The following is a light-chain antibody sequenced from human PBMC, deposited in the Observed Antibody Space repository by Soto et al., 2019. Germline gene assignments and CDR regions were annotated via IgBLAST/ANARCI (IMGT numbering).Light chain of an antibody. J-gene: IGKJ2*01. Sequence: EIVMTQSPATLSVSPGERATLSCRASQSVSSNLAWYQQKPGQAPRLLIYGASTRATGIPARFSGSGSGTEFTLTISSLQSEDFAVYSCQQYNNWPPYYFGQGTKLEIK. V-gene: IGKV3-15*01. CDR2: GAS. CDR3: QQYNNWPPYY. CDR1: QSVSSN.